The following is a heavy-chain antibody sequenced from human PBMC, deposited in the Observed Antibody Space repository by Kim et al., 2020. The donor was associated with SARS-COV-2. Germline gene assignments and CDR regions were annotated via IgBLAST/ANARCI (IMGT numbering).Heavy chain of an antibody. CDR1: GYTFTTYD. V-gene: IGHV1-8*02. J-gene: IGHJ4*02. D-gene: IGHD6-19*01. CDR2: MNPNSGNT. Sequence: ASVKVSCKASGYTFTTYDINWVRQATGQGLEWMGWMNPNSGNTGYAQKFQGRVTMTRNTSISTAYMELSSLRSEDTAVYYCASPQSSGWYFFDYWGQGTLVTVSS. CDR3: ASPQSSGWYFFDY.